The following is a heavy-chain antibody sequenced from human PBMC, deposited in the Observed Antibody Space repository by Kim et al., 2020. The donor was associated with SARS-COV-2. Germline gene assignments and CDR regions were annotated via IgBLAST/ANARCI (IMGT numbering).Heavy chain of an antibody. Sequence: GGSLRLSCAASGFTFSSYEMNWVRQAPGKGLEWVSYISSSGSTIYYADSVKGRFTISRDNAKNSLYLQMNSLRAEDTAVYYCARGRFFSSYYDFWSGYGFGADYYYYGMDVWGQGTTVTVSS. CDR2: ISSSGSTI. CDR3: ARGRFFSSYYDFWSGYGFGADYYYYGMDV. D-gene: IGHD3-3*01. V-gene: IGHV3-48*03. J-gene: IGHJ6*02. CDR1: GFTFSSYE.